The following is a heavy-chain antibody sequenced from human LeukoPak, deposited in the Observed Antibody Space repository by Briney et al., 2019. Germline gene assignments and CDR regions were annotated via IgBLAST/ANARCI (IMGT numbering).Heavy chain of an antibody. CDR2: ISYHGSNK. D-gene: IGHD3/OR15-3a*01. Sequence: GGSLRLSCAASGFTFSSYSMHWVRQAPAKGLEWLTLISYHGSNKEYTDSVKGRFTISRDNSKNTLFLQMNSLRTEDTAIYFCARSPERLGQGYLDSWGQGTLVTVSS. CDR3: ARSPERLGQGYLDS. V-gene: IGHV3-30*04. J-gene: IGHJ4*02. CDR1: GFTFSSYS.